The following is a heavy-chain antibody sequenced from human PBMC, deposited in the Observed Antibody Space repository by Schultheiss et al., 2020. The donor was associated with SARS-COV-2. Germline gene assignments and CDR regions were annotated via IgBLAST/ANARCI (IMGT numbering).Heavy chain of an antibody. V-gene: IGHV6-1*01. CDR1: GDSVSSNSAA. CDR3: ASRPTGIAVAGTDY. CDR2: TYYRSKWYN. J-gene: IGHJ4*02. Sequence: SETLSITCAISGDSVSSNSAAWNWIRQSPSRGLEWLGRTYYRSKWYNDYAVSVKSRITINPDTSKNQFSLKLSSVTAADTAVYYCASRPTGIAVAGTDYWGQGGRVTVAS. D-gene: IGHD6-19*01.